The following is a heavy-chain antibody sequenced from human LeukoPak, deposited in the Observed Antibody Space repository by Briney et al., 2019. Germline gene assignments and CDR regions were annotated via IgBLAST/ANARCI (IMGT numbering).Heavy chain of an antibody. D-gene: IGHD3-3*02. J-gene: IGHJ4*02. CDR3: AKLSDY. CDR1: EITFSSYA. V-gene: IGHV3-23*01. Sequence: GGSLRLSCAASEITFSSYAMSWVRQAPGKGLEWVSTIGNGGGSTYYADSVKGRFTISRDNSKNTLYLQMNGLRAEDTAMYYCAKLSDYWGQGTLVTVSS. CDR2: IGNGGGST.